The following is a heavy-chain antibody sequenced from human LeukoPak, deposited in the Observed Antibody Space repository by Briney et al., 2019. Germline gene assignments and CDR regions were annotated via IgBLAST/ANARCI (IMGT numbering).Heavy chain of an antibody. CDR2: ISWNSGSI. D-gene: IGHD6-13*01. V-gene: IGHV3-9*01. CDR1: GFTFDDYA. J-gene: IGHJ4*02. Sequence: PGRSLRLSCAASGFTFDDYAMHWVRQAPGKGLEWVSGISWNSGSIGYADSVKGRFTISRDNAKNSLYLQMNSLRAEDTALYYCAKGPYSSSWSPLYYFDYWGQGTLVTVSS. CDR3: AKGPYSSSWSPLYYFDY.